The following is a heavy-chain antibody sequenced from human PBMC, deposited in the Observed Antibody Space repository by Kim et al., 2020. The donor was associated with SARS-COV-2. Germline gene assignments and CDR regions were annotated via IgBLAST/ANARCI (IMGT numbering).Heavy chain of an antibody. Sequence: SETLSLTCTVSGGSISGYYWSWIRRPAGKRLEWIGRVYASGTTNYNPSLTSRVTMSVATSKNQFSLKVTSVTAAATAMSYCARDRGGSSTLWGQGTPVIV. V-gene: IGHV4-4*07. J-gene: IGHJ4*02. CDR2: VYASGTT. D-gene: IGHD3-10*01. CDR3: ARDRGGSSTL. CDR1: GGSISGYY.